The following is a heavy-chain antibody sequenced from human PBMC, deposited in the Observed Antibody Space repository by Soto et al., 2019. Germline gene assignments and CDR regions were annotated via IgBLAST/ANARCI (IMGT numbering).Heavy chain of an antibody. V-gene: IGHV3-21*01. J-gene: IGHJ4*02. CDR1: GFTFSSSW. CDR2: ISSSSSYI. D-gene: IGHD5-12*01. Sequence: GGSLRLSCAASGFTFSSSWMHWVRQAPGKGLEWVSSISSSSSYIYYADSVKGRFTISRDNAKNSLYLQMNSLRAEDMAVYYCAVGNSRFYVYWGQGTLVTVSS. CDR3: AVGNSRFYVY.